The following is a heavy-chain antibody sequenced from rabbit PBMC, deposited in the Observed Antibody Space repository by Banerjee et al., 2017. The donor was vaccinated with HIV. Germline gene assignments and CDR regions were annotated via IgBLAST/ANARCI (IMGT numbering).Heavy chain of an antibody. Sequence: QSLEESGGDLVKPGASLTLTCTASGFDFSYYWMCWVRQAPGKGLEWIGCIYNPDGSTYFAGWAKGRFTVSKTSSTTVTLQMTSLTAADTATYFCARLNDGVGYAGDLWGPGTLVTVS. D-gene: IGHD4-2*01. J-gene: IGHJ4*01. CDR3: ARLNDGVGYAGDL. V-gene: IGHV1S40*01. CDR2: IYNPDGST. CDR1: GFDFSYYW.